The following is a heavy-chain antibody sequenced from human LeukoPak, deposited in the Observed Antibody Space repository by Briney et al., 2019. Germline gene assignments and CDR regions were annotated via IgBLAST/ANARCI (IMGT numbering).Heavy chain of an antibody. Sequence: GGSLSLSCAASGFTFSSYGMHWVGQAPGKGLEWVAFIRYDGSNKYYADSVKGRFTISRDNSKNTLYLQMNSLRAEDTAVYFCARDPPYCTSTNCYARLEIYWGQGTLVTVSS. J-gene: IGHJ4*02. V-gene: IGHV3-30*02. CDR1: GFTFSSYG. CDR2: IRYDGSNK. CDR3: ARDPPYCTSTNCYARLEIY. D-gene: IGHD2-2*01.